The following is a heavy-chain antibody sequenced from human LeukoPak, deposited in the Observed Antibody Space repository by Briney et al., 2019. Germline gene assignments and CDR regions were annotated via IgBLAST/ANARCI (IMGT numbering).Heavy chain of an antibody. CDR2: ISAYNGNT. CDR1: GYTFTSYG. D-gene: IGHD4-17*01. Sequence: ASVKVSCKASGYTFTSYGISWVRQAPGQGLEWMGWISAYNGNTNYAQKLQGRVTMTTDTSTSTAYMELRSLRSDDTAVYYCARERMRRTVNNNWFDPWGQGTLVTVSS. J-gene: IGHJ5*02. CDR3: ARERMRRTVNNNWFDP. V-gene: IGHV1-18*01.